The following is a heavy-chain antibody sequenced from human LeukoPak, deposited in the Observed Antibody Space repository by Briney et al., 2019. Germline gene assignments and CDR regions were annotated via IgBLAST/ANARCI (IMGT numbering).Heavy chain of an antibody. CDR3: ARGYYYGSETYWHTNWFDP. D-gene: IGHD3-10*01. CDR1: GGTFSNYV. J-gene: IGHJ5*02. Sequence: GASVKVSCKASGGTFSNYVISWVRQAPGQGLEWMGGIIPMFGTANYAQKFQGRVTITTDESTSKGYMEMSSLRSEDTAVYYCARGYYYGSETYWHTNWFDPWGQGTPVTVSS. V-gene: IGHV1-69*05. CDR2: IIPMFGTA.